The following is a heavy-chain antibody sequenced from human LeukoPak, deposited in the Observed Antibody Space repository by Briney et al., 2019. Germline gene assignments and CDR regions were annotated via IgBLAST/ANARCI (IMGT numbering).Heavy chain of an antibody. CDR3: ASLWFGELGGDY. Sequence: GGSLRLSCAASGFSFSSYWMYWVRLPPRKGLGWVSRINSDGSGTSYADSVKGRFTISRDNAKNTLYLQMNSLRAEDTAVYYCASLWFGELGGDYWGQGTLVTVSS. D-gene: IGHD3-10*01. V-gene: IGHV3-74*01. CDR2: INSDGSGT. CDR1: GFSFSSYW. J-gene: IGHJ4*02.